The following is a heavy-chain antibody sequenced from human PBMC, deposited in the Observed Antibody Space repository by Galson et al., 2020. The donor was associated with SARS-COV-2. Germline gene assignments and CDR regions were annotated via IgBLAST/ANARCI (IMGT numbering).Heavy chain of an antibody. CDR2: IKSKTDAGTT. Sequence: GRSLRPSCAASELPLSNARMSWVRQAPGKGLEWVGRIKSKTDAGTTDYAAPVKGRFTITRDDSNNTLYLQMNSLTTEDTAVYYCTTDQPQSIVDRNSCYYYYMYVWGKGTTVTVSS. D-gene: IGHD2-15*01. J-gene: IGHJ6*03. CDR1: ELPLSNAR. V-gene: IGHV3-15*01. CDR3: TTDQPQSIVDRNSCYYYYMYV.